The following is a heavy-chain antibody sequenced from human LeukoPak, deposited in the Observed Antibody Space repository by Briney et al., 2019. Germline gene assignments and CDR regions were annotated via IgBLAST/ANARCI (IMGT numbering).Heavy chain of an antibody. CDR3: AREARLRAMNYYYYMDV. V-gene: IGHV1-69*04. CDR1: GGTFSSYT. D-gene: IGHD4-17*01. Sequence: SVKVSCKASGGTFSSYTISWVRQAPGQGLEWMGRIIPILGIANYAQKFQGRVTITADESTSTAYMELSSLRSEDTAVYYCAREARLRAMNYYYYMDVWGKGTTVTVSS. CDR2: IIPILGIA. J-gene: IGHJ6*03.